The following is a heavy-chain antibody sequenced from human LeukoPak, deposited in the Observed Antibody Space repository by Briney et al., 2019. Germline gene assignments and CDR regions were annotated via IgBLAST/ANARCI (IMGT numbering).Heavy chain of an antibody. CDR3: AKDRSINIAVAGPFDY. CDR1: EFTFDDYA. V-gene: IGHV3-9*01. J-gene: IGHJ4*02. CDR2: ISWNSGSI. Sequence: GRSLRLSCAASEFTFDDYAMHWVRQAPGKGLEWVSGISWNSGSIGYADSVKGRFTISRDNAKNSLYLQMNSLRAEDTALYYCAKDRSINIAVAGPFDYWGQGTLVTVSS. D-gene: IGHD6-19*01.